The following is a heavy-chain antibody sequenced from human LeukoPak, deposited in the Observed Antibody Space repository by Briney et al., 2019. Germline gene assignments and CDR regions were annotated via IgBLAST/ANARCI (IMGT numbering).Heavy chain of an antibody. CDR2: ITSTSSAK. CDR1: GFTFSTNS. J-gene: IGHJ4*02. V-gene: IGHV3-48*01. Sequence: GGSLRLSCAASGFTFSTNSMNWVRQAPGKGLEWISYITSTSSAKYYADSVKGRFTISRDNAKNLLYLQMNSLRGEDTALYYCARDTNWGFDYWGQGTLVTVSS. D-gene: IGHD7-27*01. CDR3: ARDTNWGFDY.